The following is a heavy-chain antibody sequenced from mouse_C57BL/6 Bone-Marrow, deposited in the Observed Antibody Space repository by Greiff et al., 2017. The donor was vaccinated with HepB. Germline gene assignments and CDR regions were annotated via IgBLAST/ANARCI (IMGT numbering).Heavy chain of an antibody. D-gene: IGHD2-4*01. Sequence: EVQVVESGPGMVKPSQSLSLTCTVTGYSITSGYDWHWIRHFPGNKLEWMGYISYSGSTNYNPSLKSRISITHDTSKNHFFLKLNSVTTEDTATYYCARDDYDWFAYWGQGTLVTVSA. V-gene: IGHV3-1*01. CDR2: ISYSGST. CDR3: ARDDYDWFAY. CDR1: GYSITSGYD. J-gene: IGHJ3*01.